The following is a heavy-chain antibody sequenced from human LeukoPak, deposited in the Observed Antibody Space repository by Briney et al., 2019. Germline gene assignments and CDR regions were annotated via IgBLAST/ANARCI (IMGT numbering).Heavy chain of an antibody. V-gene: IGHV3-15*01. J-gene: IGHJ3*02. CDR2: IKSKTDGGTT. D-gene: IGHD3-10*01. CDR3: TTQMGATSLFFGAFDI. Sequence: GGSLRLSCAASGFTFSNAWMSWVRQAPGKGLEWVGRIKSKTDGGTTDYAAPVKGRFTISRDDSKNTLYLQMNSLKTEDTAVYYCTTQMGATSLFFGAFDIWGRGTKVTVSS. CDR1: GFTFSNAW.